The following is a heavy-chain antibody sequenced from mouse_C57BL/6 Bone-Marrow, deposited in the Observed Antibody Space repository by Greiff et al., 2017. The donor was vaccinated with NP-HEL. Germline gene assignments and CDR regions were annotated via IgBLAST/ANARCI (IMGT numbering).Heavy chain of an antibody. Sequence: VQLKESGPELVKPGASVKIPCKASGYTFTDYNMDWVKQSHGKSLEWIGDINPNNGGTIYNQKFKGKATLTVDKSSSTAYMELRSLTSEDTAVYYCARRSAYWGQGTLVTVSA. CDR2: INPNNGGT. CDR3: ARRSAY. J-gene: IGHJ3*01. CDR1: GYTFTDYN. V-gene: IGHV1-18*01.